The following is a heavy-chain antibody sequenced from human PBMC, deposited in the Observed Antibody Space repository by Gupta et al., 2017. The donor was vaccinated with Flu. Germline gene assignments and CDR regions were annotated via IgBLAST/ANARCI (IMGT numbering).Heavy chain of an antibody. CDR2: MSYDGSNK. J-gene: IGHJ6*03. V-gene: IGHV3-30*18. Sequence: VRQAPGKGLEWGAVMSYDGSNKYYADSVKGRFTISRDNSKNTLYLQMNSLRAEDTAVYYCAKWAEYCSSTSCRPPYYYMDVWGKGTTVTVSS. CDR3: AKWAEYCSSTSCRPPYYYMDV. D-gene: IGHD2-2*01.